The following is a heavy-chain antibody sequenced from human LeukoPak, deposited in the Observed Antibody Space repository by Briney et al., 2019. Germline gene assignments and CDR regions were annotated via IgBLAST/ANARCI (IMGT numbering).Heavy chain of an antibody. Sequence: GGSLRLSCAASGFTFSSYEMNWVRQAPGKGLEWVSYISNSGSTIYYADSVKGRFTISRDNAKNSLYLQMNSLRAEDTAVYYCARDEGDRAGWDYYYYGMDVWGKGTTVTVSS. V-gene: IGHV3-48*03. D-gene: IGHD2-21*02. CDR3: ARDEGDRAGWDYYYYGMDV. J-gene: IGHJ6*04. CDR1: GFTFSSYE. CDR2: ISNSGSTI.